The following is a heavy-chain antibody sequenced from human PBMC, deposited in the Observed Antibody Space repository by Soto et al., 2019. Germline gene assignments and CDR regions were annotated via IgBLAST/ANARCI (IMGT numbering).Heavy chain of an antibody. V-gene: IGHV4-39*01. D-gene: IGHD5-12*01. CDR2: IYYSGST. CDR1: GGSISSSSYY. CDR3: ARPPAHRGGYHP. J-gene: IGHJ5*02. Sequence: QLQLQESGPGLVKPSETLSLTCTVSGGSISSSSYYWGWIRQPPGKGLEWIGSIYYSGSTYYNPSPKSRVNISRDTSQNQFSLKLSSVTAADTAGYYWARPPAHRGGYHPWGQGTLVTVSS.